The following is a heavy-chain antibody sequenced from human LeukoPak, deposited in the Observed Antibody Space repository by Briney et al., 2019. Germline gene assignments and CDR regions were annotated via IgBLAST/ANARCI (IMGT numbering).Heavy chain of an antibody. CDR2: FDPEDGET. V-gene: IGHV1-24*01. CDR1: GGTFSSYA. D-gene: IGHD3-10*01. CDR3: ATVSLLWFGELLRLGYYFDY. J-gene: IGHJ4*02. Sequence: ASVKVSCKASGGTFSSYAISWVRQAPGKGLEWMGGFDPEDGETIYAQKFQGRVTMTEDTSTDTAYMELSSLRSEDTAVYYCATVSLLWFGELLRLGYYFDYWGQGTLVTVSS.